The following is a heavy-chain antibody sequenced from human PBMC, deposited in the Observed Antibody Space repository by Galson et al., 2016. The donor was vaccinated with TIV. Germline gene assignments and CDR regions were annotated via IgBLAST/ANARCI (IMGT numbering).Heavy chain of an antibody. V-gene: IGHV3-30*18. Sequence: SLRLSCAASGFTFSSHGIHWVRQAPGKGLEWMAVISYDGSSKYYADSVRGRFTISRDSSKNTLYLQMNSLRVEDTAVYYCAKERLEFWSISLHSFDYWGQGTLVTVSS. CDR3: AKERLEFWSISLHSFDY. CDR1: GFTFSSHG. J-gene: IGHJ4*02. CDR2: ISYDGSSK. D-gene: IGHD3-3*01.